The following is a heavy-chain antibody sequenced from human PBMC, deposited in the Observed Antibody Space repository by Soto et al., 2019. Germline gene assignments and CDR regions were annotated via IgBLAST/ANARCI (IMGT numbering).Heavy chain of an antibody. J-gene: IGHJ4*02. Sequence: QVQLVESGGGVVQPGRSLRLSCAASGFTFSSYGMHWVRQAPGKGLEWVAVIWYDGSNKYYADSVKGRFTISRDNSKKTLYLQMNSLRAEDTAVYYCARERLTSVRGIDYWGQGTLVTVSS. V-gene: IGHV3-33*01. CDR2: IWYDGSNK. CDR1: GFTFSSYG. CDR3: ARERLTSVRGIDY. D-gene: IGHD3-10*01.